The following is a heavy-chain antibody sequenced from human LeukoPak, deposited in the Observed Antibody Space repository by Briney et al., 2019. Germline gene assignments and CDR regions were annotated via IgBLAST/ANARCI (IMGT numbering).Heavy chain of an antibody. Sequence: ASVKVSCKPSGYTFTSYGISWVRQAPGQGLEWMGWISAYNGNTNYAQKLQGRVTMTTDTSTSTAYMELRSLRSDDTAVYYCARVVRYCSSTSCAIYYYGMDVWGQGTTVTVSS. V-gene: IGHV1-18*01. CDR1: GYTFTSYG. D-gene: IGHD2-2*01. CDR3: ARVVRYCSSTSCAIYYYGMDV. CDR2: ISAYNGNT. J-gene: IGHJ6*02.